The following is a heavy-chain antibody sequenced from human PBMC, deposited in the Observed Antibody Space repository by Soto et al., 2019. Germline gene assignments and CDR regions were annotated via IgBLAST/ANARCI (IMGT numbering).Heavy chain of an antibody. D-gene: IGHD2-2*01. CDR2: ISSSSSTI. Sequence: GGSLRLSCAASGFTFSSYSMNWVRQAPGKGLEWVSYISSSSSTIYYADSVKGRFTISRDNAKNSLYLQMNSLRAEDTAVYYCARSGYCSSTSCYEEGANFDYWGQGTLVTVSS. CDR3: ARSGYCSSTSCYEEGANFDY. CDR1: GFTFSSYS. J-gene: IGHJ4*02. V-gene: IGHV3-48*01.